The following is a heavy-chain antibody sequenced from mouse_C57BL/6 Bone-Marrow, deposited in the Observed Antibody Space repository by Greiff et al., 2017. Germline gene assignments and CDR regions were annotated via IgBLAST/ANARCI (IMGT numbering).Heavy chain of an antibody. J-gene: IGHJ2*01. CDR1: GYTFTSYT. D-gene: IGHD1-1*01. V-gene: IGHV1-4*01. CDR3: ARGDYYGSSWGRDY. Sequence: QVQLQQSGAELARPGASVKMSCKASGYTFTSYTMHWVKQRPGQGLEWIGYINPSSGYTKYNQKFKDKATLTADKSSSTAYMQLSSLTSEDSAVYYCARGDYYGSSWGRDYWGQGTTLTVSS. CDR2: INPSSGYT.